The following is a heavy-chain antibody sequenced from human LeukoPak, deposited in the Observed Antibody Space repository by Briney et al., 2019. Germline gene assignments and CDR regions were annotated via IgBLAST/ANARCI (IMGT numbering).Heavy chain of an antibody. V-gene: IGHV1-2*02. CDR1: GYTFTGYY. CDR3: AREPSSYYDSSGYFYP. Sequence: ASVKVSCKASGYTFTGYYMHWVRQAPGQGLEWMGWINPNSGGTNYAQKFQGRVTMTRDTSISTAYMELSRLRSDDTAVYYCAREPSSYYDSSGYFYPWGQGTLVTVSS. CDR2: INPNSGGT. D-gene: IGHD3-22*01. J-gene: IGHJ5*02.